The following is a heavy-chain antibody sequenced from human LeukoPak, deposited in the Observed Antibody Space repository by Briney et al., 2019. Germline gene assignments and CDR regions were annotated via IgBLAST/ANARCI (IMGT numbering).Heavy chain of an antibody. D-gene: IGHD3-16*02. J-gene: IGHJ4*02. CDR3: ARAPGYGYVWGSYRYFDY. Sequence: SETLSLTCAVYGGSFSGYYWSWIRQPPGKGLEWIGEISHSGSTNYNPSLKSRVTISVDTSKNQFSLKLSSVTAADTAVYYCARAPGYGYVWGSYRYFDYWGQGTLVTVSS. CDR2: ISHSGST. V-gene: IGHV4-34*01. CDR1: GGSFSGYY.